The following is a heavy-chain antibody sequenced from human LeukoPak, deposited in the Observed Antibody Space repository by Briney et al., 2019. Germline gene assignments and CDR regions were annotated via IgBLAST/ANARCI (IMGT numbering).Heavy chain of an antibody. CDR1: GGSFSGYY. J-gene: IGHJ6*03. CDR2: INHSGST. CDR3: ARRYNWYYYYMDV. D-gene: IGHD1-1*01. V-gene: IGHV4-34*01. Sequence: SETLSLTCAVYGGSFSGYYWGWIRQPPGKGLEWIGEINHSGSTNYNPSLKSRVTISVDTSKNQFSLKLSSVTAADTAVYYCARRYNWYYYYMDVWGKGTTVTISS.